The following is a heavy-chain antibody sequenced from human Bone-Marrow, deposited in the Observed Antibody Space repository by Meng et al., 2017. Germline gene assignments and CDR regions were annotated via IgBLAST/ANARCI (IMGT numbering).Heavy chain of an antibody. V-gene: IGHV3-33*01. CDR3: ARDESSGSWGYYYYYGMDV. CDR2: IWYDGSNK. Sequence: GESLKISCAASRFTFSSYGMHWVRQAPGKGLEWVAVIWYDGSNKYYADSVKCRFTISRDNSKNTLYLQMNSLRAEDTAVYYCARDESSGSWGYYYYYGMDVWGQGTTVTVSS. J-gene: IGHJ6*02. D-gene: IGHD6-13*01. CDR1: RFTFSSYG.